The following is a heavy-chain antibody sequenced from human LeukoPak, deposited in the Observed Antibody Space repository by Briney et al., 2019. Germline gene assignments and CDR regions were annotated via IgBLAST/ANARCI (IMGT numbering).Heavy chain of an antibody. D-gene: IGHD3-10*01. Sequence: GASVKVSCKASGGTFSSYAISWVRQAPGQGLEWMGRIIPILVIANYAQKFQGRITITADKSTSTAYMELSSLRSEDTAVHYCASSMVRGVYDAFDIWGQGTMVTVSS. CDR2: IIPILVIA. CDR1: GGTFSSYA. V-gene: IGHV1-69*04. CDR3: ASSMVRGVYDAFDI. J-gene: IGHJ3*02.